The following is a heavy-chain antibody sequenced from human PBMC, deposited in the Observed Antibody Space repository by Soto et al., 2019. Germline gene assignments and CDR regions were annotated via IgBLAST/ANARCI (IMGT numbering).Heavy chain of an antibody. CDR1: GLTFRGYW. J-gene: IGHJ4*02. CDR2: INTDGSVA. CDR3: VEVMQLRRLDS. Sequence: EVPLVESGGGLVQPGESLRLSCAASGLTFRGYWMHWVRQAPGKGLVWVSRINTDGSVAMYVDSVKGRFTISRDNAKNTLYLHTNTLSAEDTAVYYCVEVMQLRRLDSWGQRTPVTVSS. D-gene: IGHD3-16*01. V-gene: IGHV3-74*03.